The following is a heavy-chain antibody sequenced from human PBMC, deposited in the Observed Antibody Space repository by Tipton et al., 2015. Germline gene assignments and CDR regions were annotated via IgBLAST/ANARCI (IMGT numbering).Heavy chain of an antibody. CDR3: VSSYQYYSYYYGKDV. V-gene: IGHV4-39*02. J-gene: IGHJ6*02. CDR2: ISYSGST. D-gene: IGHD2-2*01. CDR1: GDSIRNKF. Sequence: GLVKPSETLSLACSVSGDSIRNKFWSWIRQPPGKGLESIGSISYSGSTFYNPSLKSRLTISVDTSKNHFSLKLTSVTASDTAVYYCVSSYQYYSYYYGKDVWGQGTTVTVAS.